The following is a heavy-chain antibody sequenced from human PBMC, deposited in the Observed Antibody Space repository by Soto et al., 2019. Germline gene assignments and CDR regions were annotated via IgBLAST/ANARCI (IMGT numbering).Heavy chain of an antibody. V-gene: IGHV1-69*12. Sequence: QVQLVQSGAEVKKPGSSVKVSCKASGGTFSSYAISWVRQAPGQGLEWMGGIIPIFGTANYAQKFQGRVTITADESTSTAYMELSRLRSEDTAVYYCAREDIVVVTASYYYYGMDVWGQGTTVTVSS. CDR3: AREDIVVVTASYYYYGMDV. CDR1: GGTFSSYA. J-gene: IGHJ6*02. CDR2: IIPIFGTA. D-gene: IGHD2-21*02.